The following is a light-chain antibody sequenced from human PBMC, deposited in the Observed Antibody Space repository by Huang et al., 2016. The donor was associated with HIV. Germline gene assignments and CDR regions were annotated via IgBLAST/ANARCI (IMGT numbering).Light chain of an antibody. CDR1: QGIDSW. V-gene: IGKV1D-12*01. CDR2: AAS. CDR3: LQTNSFPYT. J-gene: IGKJ2*01. Sequence: DIQMTQSPSSVTASVGDRVTITCRASQGIDSWLAGYQQRPGKAPKVLIYAASSLQGGVPSRFSGSGAGTDFSRTINTLQPEDFATYYCLQTNSFPYTFGQGTNLEI.